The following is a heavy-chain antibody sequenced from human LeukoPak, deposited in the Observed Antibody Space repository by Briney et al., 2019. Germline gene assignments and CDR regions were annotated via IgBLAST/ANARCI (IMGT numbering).Heavy chain of an antibody. Sequence: SXTLSLTCAVYGGSFSGYYWSWIRQPPGKGLEWIGEINHSGSTNYNPSLKRGVTISVDKSKNKFSLKMRYIHTADTAVYYCARGRRLRNYYYYYYMDVWGKGTTVTVSS. CDR2: INHSGST. CDR1: GGSFSGYY. CDR3: ARGRRLRNYYYYYYMDV. V-gene: IGHV4-34*01. D-gene: IGHD4-17*01. J-gene: IGHJ6*03.